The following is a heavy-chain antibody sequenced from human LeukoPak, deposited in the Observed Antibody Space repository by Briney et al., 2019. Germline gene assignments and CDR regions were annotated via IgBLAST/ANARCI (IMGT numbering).Heavy chain of an antibody. CDR2: IYYSGGT. CDR1: GGSISGYY. V-gene: IGHV4-59*01. J-gene: IGHJ4*02. Sequence: SETLSLTCTVSGGSISGYYWSWIRQPPGKGLEWIGYIYYSGGTNYNPSLKSRVTISVDTSKNQFSLKLSSVTAADTAVYYCARHSVGALWDWGQGTLVTVSS. D-gene: IGHD1-26*01. CDR3: ARHSVGALWD.